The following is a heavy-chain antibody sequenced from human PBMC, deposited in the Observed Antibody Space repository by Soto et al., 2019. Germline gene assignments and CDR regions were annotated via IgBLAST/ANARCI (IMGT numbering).Heavy chain of an antibody. CDR3: ARTYSSGWHRREYNWFDP. CDR2: IYYSGST. J-gene: IGHJ5*02. Sequence: SETLSLTCTVSGGSISSYYWSWIRQPPGKGLEWIGYIYYSGSTNYNPSLKSRVTISVDTSKNQFSLKLSSVTAADTAVYYCARTYSSGWHRREYNWFDPWGQGTLVTVSS. D-gene: IGHD6-19*01. V-gene: IGHV4-59*01. CDR1: GGSISSYY.